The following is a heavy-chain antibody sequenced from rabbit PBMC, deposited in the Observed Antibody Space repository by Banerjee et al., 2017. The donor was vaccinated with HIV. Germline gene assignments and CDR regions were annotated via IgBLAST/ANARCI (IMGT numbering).Heavy chain of an antibody. Sequence: QSLEESGGDLVKPGASLTLTCKASGFSYSGGYDMCWVRQAPGKGSEWIACIYTGHGNTYYASWAKGRFTISKTSSTTVTLQMTSLTAADTATYFCARDSGSGYYLYYFNLWG. D-gene: IGHD1-1*01. CDR2: IYTGHGNT. J-gene: IGHJ4*01. CDR1: GFSYSGGYD. V-gene: IGHV1S40*01. CDR3: ARDSGSGYYLYYFNL.